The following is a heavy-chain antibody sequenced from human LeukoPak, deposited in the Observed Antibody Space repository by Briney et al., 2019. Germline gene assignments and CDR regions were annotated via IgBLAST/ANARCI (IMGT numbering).Heavy chain of an antibody. CDR1: GYSFTSYW. Sequence: GESLKISCKGSGYSFTSYWIGWVRQMPGKGVEWRGIIYPGDSDTRYSPSFQGQVTISADKPISTAYLQWSSLKASDTAMYYCARPRMLGYCSGGSCYFDYWGQGTLVTVSS. D-gene: IGHD2-15*01. CDR3: ARPRMLGYCSGGSCYFDY. V-gene: IGHV5-51*01. CDR2: IYPGDSDT. J-gene: IGHJ4*02.